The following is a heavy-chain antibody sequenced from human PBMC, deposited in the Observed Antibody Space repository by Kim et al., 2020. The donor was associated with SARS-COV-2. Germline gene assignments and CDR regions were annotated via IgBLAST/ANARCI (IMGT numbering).Heavy chain of an antibody. CDR1: GASVSSRSYD. CDR2: LYLTGKT. V-gene: IGHV4-39*07. CDR3: AKGTGTALGAGIDY. D-gene: IGHD7-27*01. J-gene: IGHJ4*01. Sequence: SETLSLICTVSGASVSSRSYDWGWIRQPPGKGLEWIGTLYLTGKTYYNPSLKSRVTISVDTSKNQFSLNLSSVTAAHSAVYYCAKGTGTALGAGIDYWG.